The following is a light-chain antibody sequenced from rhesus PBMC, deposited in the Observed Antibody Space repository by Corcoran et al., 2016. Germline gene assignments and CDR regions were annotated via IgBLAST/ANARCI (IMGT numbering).Light chain of an antibody. Sequence: DIQMTQSPSSLSASVGDRVTITCRASQTISSYLAWYQQKPGKVPKLLNYAASTLQSGVPSRFSGRGSLTDFTLTIRSLQPEDFAVYYCLQHGTYPRTFGQGTKVEIK. CDR2: AAS. CDR3: LQHGTYPRT. V-gene: IGKV1-44*03. CDR1: QTISSY. J-gene: IGKJ1*01.